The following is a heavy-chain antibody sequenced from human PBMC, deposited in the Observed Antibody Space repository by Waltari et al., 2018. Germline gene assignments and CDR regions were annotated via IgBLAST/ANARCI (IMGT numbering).Heavy chain of an antibody. CDR3: ARVYWPRGFDY. D-gene: IGHD2-8*02. CDR2: IKQDGSDK. Sequence: EVRLVESGGGLVQPGGSLRLSCAASGFNFSSYGMSWVRQAPGKGWGWVANIKQDGSDKYYVDSVEGRFTGSRDNAKNSLYLQMNSLRAEDTAVYYCARVYWPRGFDYWGQGTLVTVSS. V-gene: IGHV3-7*01. CDR1: GFNFSSYG. J-gene: IGHJ4*02.